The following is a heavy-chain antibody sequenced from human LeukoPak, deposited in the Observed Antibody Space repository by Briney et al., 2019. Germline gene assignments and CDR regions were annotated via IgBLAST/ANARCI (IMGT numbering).Heavy chain of an antibody. D-gene: IGHD3-3*01. CDR2: ISYDGSNK. J-gene: IGHJ6*02. Sequence: PGGSLRLSCAASGFTFSSYGMHWVRQAPGKGLEWVAVISYDGSNKYYADSVKGRFTISRDNSKDTLYLQMNSLRAEDTAVYYSAKDAHLGAIFGVVIKRHYYYYYYGMDVWGQGTTVTVSS. CDR3: AKDAHLGAIFGVVIKRHYYYYYYGMDV. CDR1: GFTFSSYG. V-gene: IGHV3-30*18.